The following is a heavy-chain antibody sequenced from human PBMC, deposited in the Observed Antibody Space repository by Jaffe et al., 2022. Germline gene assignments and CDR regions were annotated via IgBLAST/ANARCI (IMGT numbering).Heavy chain of an antibody. CDR2: IRYDGSNK. CDR3: AKALHADYYDSVGKPDFDY. D-gene: IGHD3-22*01. Sequence: QVQLVESGGGVVQPGGSLRLSCAASGFTFSSYGMHWVRQAPGKGLEWVAFIRYDGSNKYYADSVKGRFTISRDNSKNTLYLQMNSLRAEDTAVYYCAKALHADYYDSVGKPDFDYWGQGTLVTVSS. J-gene: IGHJ4*02. V-gene: IGHV3-30*02. CDR1: GFTFSSYG.